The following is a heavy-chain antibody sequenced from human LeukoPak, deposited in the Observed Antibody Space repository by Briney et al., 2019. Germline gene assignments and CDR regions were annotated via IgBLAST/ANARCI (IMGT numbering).Heavy chain of an antibody. CDR3: ARSLVGQIAQAVFDT. CDR2: IYITGNT. CDR1: GGSFSSYY. Sequence: SETLSLTCAVYGGSFSSYYWSWIRQPAGKGLEWIGRIYITGNTNYNASLKSRVTMSIDPPKNQFSLQLGSVTAADTAVYYCARSLVGQIAQAVFDTWGQGTLVTVSS. V-gene: IGHV4-59*10. J-gene: IGHJ5*02. D-gene: IGHD2-15*01.